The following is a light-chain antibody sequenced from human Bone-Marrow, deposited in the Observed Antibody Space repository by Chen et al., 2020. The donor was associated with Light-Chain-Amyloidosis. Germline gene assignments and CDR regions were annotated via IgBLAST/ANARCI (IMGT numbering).Light chain of an antibody. CDR3: SSYTSSSTLVV. CDR2: EVS. CDR1: SSDVGGYNY. V-gene: IGLV2-14*01. J-gene: IGLJ2*01. Sequence: QSALTQPASVSGSPAQSITLACTGTSSDVGGYNYVSWYQQHPGKAPKLMIYEVSNRPSGVSNRFSGSKSGNTASLTISGLQAEDEADYYCSSYTSSSTLVVFGGGTKLTVL.